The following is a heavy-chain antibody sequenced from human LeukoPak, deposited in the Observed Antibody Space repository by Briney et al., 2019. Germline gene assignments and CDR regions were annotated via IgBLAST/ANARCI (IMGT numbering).Heavy chain of an antibody. V-gene: IGHV3-33*01. CDR1: GFTFSSYG. D-gene: IGHD3-22*01. J-gene: IGHJ3*02. CDR3: ARDQPYYYDSSGNDAFDI. Sequence: PGRSLRLSCAASGFTFSSYGMHWVRQAPGKGLEWVAVIWYDGSNKYYADSVKGRFTISRDNSKNMLYLQMNSLRAEDTAVYYCARDQPYYYDSSGNDAFDIWGQGTMVTVSS. CDR2: IWYDGSNK.